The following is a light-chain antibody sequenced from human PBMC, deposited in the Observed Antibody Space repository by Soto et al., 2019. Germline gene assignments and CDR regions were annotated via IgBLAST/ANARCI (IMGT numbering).Light chain of an antibody. CDR1: SSDVGGYNY. CDR3: SSYAVSNNFV. CDR2: EVS. Sequence: QSVLTQPPSASGSPGQSVTISCTGTSSDVGGYNYVSWYQQHPGKAPKLMIYEVSKRPSGVPDRFSGSKSGNTASLTVSGLQAEDEADYYCSSYAVSNNFVLGTGTKATVL. J-gene: IGLJ1*01. V-gene: IGLV2-8*01.